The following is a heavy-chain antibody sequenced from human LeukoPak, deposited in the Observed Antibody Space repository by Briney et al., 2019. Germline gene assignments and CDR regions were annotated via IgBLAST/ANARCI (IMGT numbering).Heavy chain of an antibody. CDR3: AREGGYDYCFDY. D-gene: IGHD5-12*01. Sequence: GGSLRLSCAASGFTFSSYWMHWVRQAPGKELVWVSRINSDESDIRYADSVKGRFTISRDNAKNTLYLQMNSLRAEDTAVYYCAREGGYDYCFDYWGQGTLVTVSS. CDR1: GFTFSSYW. J-gene: IGHJ4*02. V-gene: IGHV3-74*01. CDR2: INSDESDI.